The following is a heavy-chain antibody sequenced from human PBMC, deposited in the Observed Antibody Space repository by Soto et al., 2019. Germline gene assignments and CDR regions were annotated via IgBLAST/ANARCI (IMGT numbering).Heavy chain of an antibody. CDR3: ARIDYGANAFDI. J-gene: IGHJ3*02. D-gene: IGHD4-17*01. V-gene: IGHV4-31*03. CDR1: GGSISSGGYY. Sequence: QVQLQESGPGLVKPSQTLSLTCTVYGGSISSGGYYWSWIRQHPGKGLEWIGYIYYSGSTYYNPSLKSRVTISVDTSKNQFSLKLSSVTAADTAVYYCARIDYGANAFDIWGQGTMVTVSS. CDR2: IYYSGST.